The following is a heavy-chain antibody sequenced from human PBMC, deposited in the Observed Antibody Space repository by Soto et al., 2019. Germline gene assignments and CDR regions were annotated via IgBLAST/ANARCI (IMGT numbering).Heavy chain of an antibody. D-gene: IGHD3-22*01. J-gene: IGHJ6*02. V-gene: IGHV1-18*01. CDR3: ARVYYDSSGYYYVEGAYHDYGLDV. Sequence: ASVKVSCKASGYTFIRYGISWVRQAPGQGLEWMGWISGYNGNTKYAQKFQGRVTMTTDTSTNTAHMELTSLGFDDTAVYYCARVYYDSSGYYYVEGAYHDYGLDVWG. CDR2: ISGYNGNT. CDR1: GYTFIRYG.